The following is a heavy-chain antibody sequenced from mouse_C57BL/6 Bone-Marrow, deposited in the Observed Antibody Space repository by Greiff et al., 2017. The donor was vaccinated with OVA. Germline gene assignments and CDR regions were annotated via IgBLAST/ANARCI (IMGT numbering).Heavy chain of an antibody. CDR3: APWRYYGKSVGYFDV. D-gene: IGHD2-1*01. Sequence: VQLQQSGAELVKPGASVKLSCTASGFNFKDYYMHWVKQRTEQGLEWIGRIDPEDGDTKYAPKFKGKATITADPSSNTAYLQLNSLTSEEAAVYYCAPWRYYGKSVGYFDVWGTGTTVTVSS. J-gene: IGHJ1*03. CDR2: IDPEDGDT. CDR1: GFNFKDYY. V-gene: IGHV14-2*01.